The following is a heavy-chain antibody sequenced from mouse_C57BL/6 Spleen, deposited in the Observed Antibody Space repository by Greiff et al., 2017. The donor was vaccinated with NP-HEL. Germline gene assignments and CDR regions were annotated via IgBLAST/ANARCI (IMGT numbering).Heavy chain of an antibody. CDR1: GYSFTDYN. D-gene: IGHD1-1*01. Sequence: EVQLQESGPELVKPGASVKISCKASGYSFTDYNMNWVKQSNGKSLEWIGVINPNYGTTSFNQKFKGKATLNVDQSSSTAYMQINSLTSEDSDVSYCARRYYGTWFAYWGQGTLVTVSA. CDR2: INPNYGTT. J-gene: IGHJ3*01. V-gene: IGHV1-39*01. CDR3: ARRYYGTWFAY.